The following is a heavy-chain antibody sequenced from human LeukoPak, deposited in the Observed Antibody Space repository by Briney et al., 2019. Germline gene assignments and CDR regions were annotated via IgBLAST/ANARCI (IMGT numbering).Heavy chain of an antibody. V-gene: IGHV1-8*01. CDR3: ARGGYDGYYYYGMDV. CDR2: MNSNSGNT. D-gene: IGHD5-12*01. CDR1: GYTFTSYD. Sequence: ASVKVSCRASGYTFTSYDINWVRQATGQGLEWMGWMNSNSGNTGYAQKFQGRVTMTRNTSISTAYMELSSLRSEDTAVYYCARGGYDGYYYYGMDVWGQGTTVTVSS. J-gene: IGHJ6*02.